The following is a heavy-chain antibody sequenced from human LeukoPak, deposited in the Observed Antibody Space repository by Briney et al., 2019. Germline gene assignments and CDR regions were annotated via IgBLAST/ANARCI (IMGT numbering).Heavy chain of an antibody. D-gene: IGHD2-15*01. CDR1: GRVISSYY. Sequence: PSETVALTCIVTGRVISSYYWGWIRQPPAKGLEWIGYIYYSGNTNFNPSLKSRVTISLDTSKNQFSLKLSSVTAGAAAVFYWSLGLGDYVDYWGRALLVAVSS. CDR2: IYYSGNT. J-gene: IGHJ4*02. V-gene: IGHV4-59*12. CDR3: SLGLGDYVDY.